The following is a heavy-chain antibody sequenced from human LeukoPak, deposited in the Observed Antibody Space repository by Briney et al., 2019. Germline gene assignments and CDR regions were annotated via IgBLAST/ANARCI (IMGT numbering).Heavy chain of an antibody. CDR2: TYYRSKWNS. CDR3: ARDPDNSYEWGPFDP. CDR1: GYSVSSNSAS. Sequence: SQTLSLTCAISGYSVSSNSASWNWIRQSPSRGLEWLGRTYYRSKWNSDYAVSVKSRITINPDTSKNQFSLHLESVTPEDTAVYYCARDPDNSYEWGPFDPWGQGTLVTVSS. V-gene: IGHV6-1*01. J-gene: IGHJ5*02. D-gene: IGHD1-1*01.